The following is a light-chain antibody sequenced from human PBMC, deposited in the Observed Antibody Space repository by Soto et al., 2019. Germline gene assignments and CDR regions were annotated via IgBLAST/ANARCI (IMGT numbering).Light chain of an antibody. CDR3: QQFET. V-gene: IGKV3-20*01. J-gene: IGKJ1*01. CDR1: QSVSSSY. CDR2: GTS. Sequence: ENVLTQSPGTVSLSPGERATLSCRASQSVSSSYFAWYQQKPGQAPRLLIYGTSSRATGIPDRFSGSGSGTDFNLTISRLEPEDFAVYYCQQFETFGPGTKV.